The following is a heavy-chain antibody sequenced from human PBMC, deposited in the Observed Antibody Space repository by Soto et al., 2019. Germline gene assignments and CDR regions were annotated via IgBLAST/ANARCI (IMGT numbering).Heavy chain of an antibody. Sequence: QVQLQESGPGLVKPSGTLSLTCAVSGGSFTSNNWWTWVRQPPGQGMEWIGEIYRTGSTNYNPSLKSRVTISLVTSENQFSLKVSSLTAADTAVYYCASRDPGTSVDYWGQGTLVTVSS. CDR2: IYRTGST. CDR3: ASRDPGTSVDY. V-gene: IGHV4-4*02. J-gene: IGHJ4*02. D-gene: IGHD1-7*01. CDR1: GGSFTSNNW.